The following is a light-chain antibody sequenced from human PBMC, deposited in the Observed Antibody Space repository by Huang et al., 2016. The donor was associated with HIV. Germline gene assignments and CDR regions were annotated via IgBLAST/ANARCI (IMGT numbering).Light chain of an antibody. CDR1: QGIGRY. CDR2: AAS. Sequence: IQLTQSPSSLSASVGDRVPITCRASQGIGRYLVWFQQKPGKAPKLLSDAASTLQRGVPSRFSGSVSGTDFTLTIGSLQPEDFATYYCQQLKTYPITFGPGTQVDIK. J-gene: IGKJ3*01. V-gene: IGKV1-9*01. CDR3: QQLKTYPIT.